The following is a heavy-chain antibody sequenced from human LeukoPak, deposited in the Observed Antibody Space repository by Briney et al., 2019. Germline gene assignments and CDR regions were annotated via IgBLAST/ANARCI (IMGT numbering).Heavy chain of an antibody. CDR3: ARHGPWGIGWLSC. CDR1: GESLSSIGSY. Sequence: SETLTLTCTVSGESLSSIGSYWGWIRQPPGKELEWIGSIYYSGSTYYNPSLKSRVTISVDTSKNQFSLKLTSVTVADTAVYYFARHGPWGIGWLSCWSRGTLVTVSS. V-gene: IGHV4-39*01. CDR2: IYYSGST. J-gene: IGHJ4*02. D-gene: IGHD3-9*01.